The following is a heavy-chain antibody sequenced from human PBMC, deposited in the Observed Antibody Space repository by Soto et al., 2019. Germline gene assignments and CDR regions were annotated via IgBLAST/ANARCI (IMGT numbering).Heavy chain of an antibody. CDR1: GYDFASYW. CDR2: MSPSDSDV. J-gene: IGHJ3*02. Sequence: EVRLEQSGAEVKKPGESLQISCKGSGYDFASYWIAWVRQMPGRGLEWMGAMSPSDSDVRENASLQGRITLSADTASSAAYLHWSRLQDSDTAIYYCARVSLRWELLLDAYDIWGQGTMVTVSS. CDR3: ARVSLRWELLLDAYDI. V-gene: IGHV5-51*01. D-gene: IGHD1-26*01.